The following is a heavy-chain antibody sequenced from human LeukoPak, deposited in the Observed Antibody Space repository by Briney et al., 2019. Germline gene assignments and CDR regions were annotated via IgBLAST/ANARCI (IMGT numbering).Heavy chain of an antibody. D-gene: IGHD3-22*01. J-gene: IGHJ4*02. CDR1: GFTFSSYW. CDR3: ARGIHYYDSSGYPEGREYFDY. V-gene: IGHV3-7*01. Sequence: GGSLRLSFAASGFTFSSYWMSWVRQAPGKGLEWVANIKKDGSEKYYVDSVKGRFTISRDNAKNTLYLQMNSLRAEDTAVYYCARGIHYYDSSGYPEGREYFDYWGQGTLVTVSS. CDR2: IKKDGSEK.